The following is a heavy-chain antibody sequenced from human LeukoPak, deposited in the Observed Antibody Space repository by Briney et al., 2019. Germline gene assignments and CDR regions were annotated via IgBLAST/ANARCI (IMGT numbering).Heavy chain of an antibody. CDR3: ARAYYYDSSGYYYRPEPRYYFDY. D-gene: IGHD3-22*01. V-gene: IGHV4-31*03. Sequence: SETLSLTCTVSGGSISSGGYYWSWIRQHPGKGPEWIGYIYYSGSTYYNPSLKSRVTISVDTSKNQFSLKLSSVTAADTAVYYCARAYYYDSSGYYYRPEPRYYFDYWGQGTLVTVSS. CDR1: GGSISSGGYY. J-gene: IGHJ4*02. CDR2: IYYSGST.